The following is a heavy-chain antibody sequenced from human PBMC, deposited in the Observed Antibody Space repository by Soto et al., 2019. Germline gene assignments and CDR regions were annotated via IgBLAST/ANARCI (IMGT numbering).Heavy chain of an antibody. CDR3: VRDFTPPETPGDDFDY. J-gene: IGHJ4*02. Sequence: EVQLVESGGGLVQPGGSLRLSCAASGFTFINYWMHWVRQVPGKGLVWVSRINGDETYRNYADFAKGRFTISRDNAKNTVYLQMDGLSVEDTAVYYCVRDFTPPETPGDDFDYWGQGTLVTVSS. CDR1: GFTFINYW. V-gene: IGHV3-74*01. CDR2: INGDETYR. D-gene: IGHD2-15*01.